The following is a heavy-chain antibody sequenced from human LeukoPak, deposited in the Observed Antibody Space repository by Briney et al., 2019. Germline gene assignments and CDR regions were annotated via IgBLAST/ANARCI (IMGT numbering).Heavy chain of an antibody. CDR2: IKSKTDGETT. D-gene: IGHD6-25*01. Sequence: GGSLRLSCAASGFTFSNAWMSWVRQGPGKGLEWVGRIKSKTDGETTDYAAPVKGRFTISRDDSKNTLYLQVNSLKTEDTAVYHCTTVPRRIGSVPTGWGQGTLVTVSS. V-gene: IGHV3-15*01. CDR1: GFTFSNAW. J-gene: IGHJ4*02. CDR3: TTVPRRIGSVPTG.